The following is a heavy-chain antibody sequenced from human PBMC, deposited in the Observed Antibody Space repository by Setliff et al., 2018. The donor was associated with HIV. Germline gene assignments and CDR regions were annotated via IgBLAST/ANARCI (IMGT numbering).Heavy chain of an antibody. D-gene: IGHD5-12*01. J-gene: IGHJ4*02. Sequence: SETLSLTCAVSGDSISSSTYYWGWIRQPPGRGLEWIGSIFYTGFTYYSPSLESRVTMSVDTSKNQFSLRVRSVTAADTAVYYCARDGYSGYANNWGQGTLVTVSS. CDR2: IFYTGFT. V-gene: IGHV4-39*07. CDR3: ARDGYSGYANN. CDR1: GDSISSSTYY.